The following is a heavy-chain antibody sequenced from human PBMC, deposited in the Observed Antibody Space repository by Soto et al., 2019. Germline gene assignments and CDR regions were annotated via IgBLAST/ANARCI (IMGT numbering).Heavy chain of an antibody. V-gene: IGHV1-69*13. Sequence: SVKVSCKASGVTFSSYAISWVRQAPGQGLEWMGSIIPIFGTANYAQKFQGRVTITADESTSTAYMELSSQRSEDTAVYYCAGDPGVVIDAFDIWGQGTMVTVSS. CDR3: AGDPGVVIDAFDI. D-gene: IGHD3-3*01. J-gene: IGHJ3*02. CDR2: IIPIFGTA. CDR1: GVTFSSYA.